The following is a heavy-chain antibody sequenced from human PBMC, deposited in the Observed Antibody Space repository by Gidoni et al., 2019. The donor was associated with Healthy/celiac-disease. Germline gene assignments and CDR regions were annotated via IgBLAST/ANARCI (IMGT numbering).Heavy chain of an antibody. D-gene: IGHD6-19*01. J-gene: IGHJ4*02. Sequence: GKGLEWVAVISYDGSNKYYADSVKGRFTISRDNSKNTLYLQMNSLRAEDTAVYYCARDKFEGEQWPYYFDYWGQGTLVTVSS. CDR3: ARDKFEGEQWPYYFDY. CDR2: ISYDGSNK. V-gene: IGHV3-30*03.